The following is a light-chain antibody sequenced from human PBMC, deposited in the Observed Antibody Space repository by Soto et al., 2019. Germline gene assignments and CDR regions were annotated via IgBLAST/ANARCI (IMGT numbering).Light chain of an antibody. CDR3: QQYLHTPRT. V-gene: IGKV3D-15*01. Sequence: TQSPGARSVSPGAGTTRSCRASQSVGSDLVWYRQKPGQTPRVLIYDTSSRATGIPARFSGSGSGTDFTLTINSLQAEDVAVYYCQQYLHTPRTFGQGTKVDIK. CDR2: DTS. J-gene: IGKJ1*01. CDR1: QSVGSD.